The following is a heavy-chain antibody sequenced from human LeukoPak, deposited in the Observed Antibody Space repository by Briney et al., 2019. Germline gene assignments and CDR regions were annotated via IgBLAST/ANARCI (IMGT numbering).Heavy chain of an antibody. CDR2: IYYSGST. CDR3: ARQTSSGPFDC. D-gene: IGHD6-19*01. V-gene: IGHV4-39*01. CDR1: GGSISSSSYY. J-gene: IGHJ4*02. Sequence: PSETLSLTCTVSGGSISSSSYYWGWIRQPPGKGLEWIGSIYYSGSTYYNPSLKSRVTISVDTSKNQFSLKLSSVTAADTAVYYCARQTSSGPFDCWGQGTLVTVSS.